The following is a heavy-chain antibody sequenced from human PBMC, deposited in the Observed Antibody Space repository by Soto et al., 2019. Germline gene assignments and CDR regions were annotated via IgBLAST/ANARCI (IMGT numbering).Heavy chain of an antibody. D-gene: IGHD6-13*01. CDR1: GYIFTTYW. J-gene: IGHJ5*02. V-gene: IGHV5-10-1*01. CDR2: IDPSDSHI. CDR3: ARSRAASGVVPFDP. Sequence: PGESLKISFQGSGYIFTTYWITWVRQMPGKGLEWMGRIDPSDSHINYSPSFQGHVTISVDKSISTAYLQWSSLRASDTAMYYCARSRAASGVVPFDPWGQGTLVTVSS.